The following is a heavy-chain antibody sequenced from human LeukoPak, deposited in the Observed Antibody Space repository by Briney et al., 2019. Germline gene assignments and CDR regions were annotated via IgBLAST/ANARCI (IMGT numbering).Heavy chain of an antibody. CDR2: INHSGST. CDR3: ARTAAGTRLRFFDY. Sequence: SETLSLTCAVYGGSFSGYYWSWIRQPPGKGLEWIGEINHSGSTNYNPSLKSRVTISVDTSKNQFSLKLSSMTAADTAVYYCARTAAGTRLRFFDYWGQGTLVTVSS. CDR1: GGSFSGYY. D-gene: IGHD6-13*01. J-gene: IGHJ4*02. V-gene: IGHV4-34*01.